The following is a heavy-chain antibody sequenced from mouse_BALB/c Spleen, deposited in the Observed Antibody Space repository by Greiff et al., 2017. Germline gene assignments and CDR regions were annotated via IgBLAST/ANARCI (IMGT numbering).Heavy chain of an antibody. CDR3: ARSGGYDGGYYFDY. CDR1: GYTFTSYW. Sequence: VQLQQPGAELVKPGASVKMSCKASGYTFTSYWLHWVKQRPGQGLEWIGTIDPSDSYTSYNQKFKGKATLTVDTSSSTAYMQLSSLTSEDSAVYYCARSGGYDGGYYFDYWGQGTTLTVSS. D-gene: IGHD2-2*01. CDR2: IDPSDSYT. J-gene: IGHJ2*01. V-gene: IGHV1S127*01.